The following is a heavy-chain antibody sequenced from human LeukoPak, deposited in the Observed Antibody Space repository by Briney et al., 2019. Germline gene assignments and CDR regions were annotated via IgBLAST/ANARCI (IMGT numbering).Heavy chain of an antibody. CDR1: GFTFSSYG. CDR3: ARDRTDSSGYYQSDAFDI. Sequence: GGSLRLSCAASGFTFSSYGMPWVRQAPGKGLEWVAVIWYDGSNKYYADSVKGRFTISRDNPKNTLYLQMNSLRAEDTAVYYCARDRTDSSGYYQSDAFDIWGQGTMVTVSS. D-gene: IGHD3-22*01. J-gene: IGHJ3*02. CDR2: IWYDGSNK. V-gene: IGHV3-33*01.